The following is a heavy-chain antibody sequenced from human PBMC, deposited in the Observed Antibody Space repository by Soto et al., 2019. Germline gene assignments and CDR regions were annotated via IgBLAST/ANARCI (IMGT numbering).Heavy chain of an antibody. CDR2: IDPSDSYT. J-gene: IGHJ4*02. CDR3: ASIWFGDSWYFDY. Sequence: PGEPLKISCKGSGYSFTSYWISWVRQMPGKGLEWMGRIDPSDSYTNYSPSFQGHVTISADKSISTAYLQWSSLKASDTAMYYCASIWFGDSWYFDYWGQGTLVTVS. CDR1: GYSFTSYW. V-gene: IGHV5-10-1*01. D-gene: IGHD3-10*01.